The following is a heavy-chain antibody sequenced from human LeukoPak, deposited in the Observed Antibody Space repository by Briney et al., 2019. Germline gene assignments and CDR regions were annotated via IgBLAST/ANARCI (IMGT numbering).Heavy chain of an antibody. J-gene: IGHJ4*02. Sequence: GGSLRLSRAASGFTFSSYSMNWVRQAPGKGLEWVSSISSSSSYIYYADSVKGRFTISRDNAKNSLYLQMNSLRAEDTAVYYCARVRGSSSWSQQFDYWGQGTLVTVSS. CDR3: ARVRGSSSWSQQFDY. V-gene: IGHV3-21*01. CDR1: GFTFSSYS. D-gene: IGHD6-13*01. CDR2: ISSSSSYI.